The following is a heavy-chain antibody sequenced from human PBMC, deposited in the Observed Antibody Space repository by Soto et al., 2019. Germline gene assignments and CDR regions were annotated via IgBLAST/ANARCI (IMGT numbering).Heavy chain of an antibody. CDR2: IYYSETT. J-gene: IGHJ5*02. Sequence: SETLSLTCAVSGVSVTNGDYYWSWMRQSPGKGLEWIGNIYYSETTNYNPSLNSRLTISIDTSRNQFSLQLTSVTAADTAIYYCARQRRGGYWFHPCGQGTLVTVSS. V-gene: IGHV4-30-4*01. CDR1: GVSVTNGDYY. CDR3: ARQRRGGYWFHP.